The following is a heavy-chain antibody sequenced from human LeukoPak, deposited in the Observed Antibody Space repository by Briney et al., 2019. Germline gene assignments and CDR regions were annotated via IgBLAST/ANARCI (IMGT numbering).Heavy chain of an antibody. Sequence: PGGSLRLSCAASGFTLSSYTMSWVRQAPGKGLEWVSSISGSGGSTYYADSVKGRFTISRDNSMNTLYLQMNSLRAEDTAVYYCAKDPRAVAGGDKQFDPWGQGTLVTVSS. J-gene: IGHJ5*02. V-gene: IGHV3-23*01. CDR3: AKDPRAVAGGDKQFDP. CDR2: ISGSGGST. CDR1: GFTLSSYT. D-gene: IGHD6-19*01.